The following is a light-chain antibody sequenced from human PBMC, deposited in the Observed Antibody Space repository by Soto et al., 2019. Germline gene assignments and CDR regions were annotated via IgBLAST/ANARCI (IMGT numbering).Light chain of an antibody. CDR3: QHYDHLPPLS. V-gene: IGKV1-33*01. CDR2: DAS. Sequence: DIQMTQSPSSLSASVGDRVTITCQASQDIRNYLNWYQQKPGKAPNLLIYDASNLRAGVPSRFSGSGSGTEFTFTLSSLQPEDIATYYCQHYDHLPPLSFGGGTKVEIK. J-gene: IGKJ4*01. CDR1: QDIRNY.